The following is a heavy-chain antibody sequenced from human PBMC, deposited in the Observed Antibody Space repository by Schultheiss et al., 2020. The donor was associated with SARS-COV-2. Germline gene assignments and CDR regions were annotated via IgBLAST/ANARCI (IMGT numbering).Heavy chain of an antibody. CDR1: GGSISSYY. D-gene: IGHD4-17*01. CDR3: ARSCGDSGGDY. Sequence: SETLSLTCTVSGGSISSYYWSWIRQPPGKGLEWIGSIYYSGSTNYNPSLKSRVTISVGSSKNQFSLKLSSVTAADTAVYYCARSCGDSGGDYWGQGTLVTVSS. V-gene: IGHV4-59*01. CDR2: IYYSGST. J-gene: IGHJ4*02.